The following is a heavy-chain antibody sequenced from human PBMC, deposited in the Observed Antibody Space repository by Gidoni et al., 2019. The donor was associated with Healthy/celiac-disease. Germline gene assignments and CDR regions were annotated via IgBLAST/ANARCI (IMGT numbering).Heavy chain of an antibody. J-gene: IGHJ4*02. Sequence: EVQRLESGGGVVQPGGCLRRYCAAAGVTLSSYAMSWVRQAPGKGLEGVSAISGSCGSPSYPDSVKGRFTISRDNSKHTLYLQMNSLRAEDTAVYYCAKDCDMTTVTYFDYWGQGTLVTVSS. CDR3: AKDCDMTTVTYFDY. CDR2: ISGSCGSP. CDR1: GVTLSSYA. D-gene: IGHD4-17*01. V-gene: IGHV3-23*01.